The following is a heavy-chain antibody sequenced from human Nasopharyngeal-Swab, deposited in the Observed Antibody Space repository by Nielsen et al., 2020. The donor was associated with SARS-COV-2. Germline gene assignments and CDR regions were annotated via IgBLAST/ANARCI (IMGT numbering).Heavy chain of an antibody. D-gene: IGHD1-20*01. V-gene: IGHV4-38-2*02. J-gene: IGHJ4*02. CDR3: ARVSVMYNWKGVVDY. CDR2: IYHSGST. Sequence: PGKGLEWIGSIYHSGSTYYNPSLKSRVTISVDTSKNQFSLKLSSVTAADTAVYYCARVSVMYNWKGVVDYWGQGTLVTVSS.